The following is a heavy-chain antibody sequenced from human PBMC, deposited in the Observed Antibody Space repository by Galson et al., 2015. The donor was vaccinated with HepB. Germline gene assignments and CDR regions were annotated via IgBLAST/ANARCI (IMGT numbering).Heavy chain of an antibody. CDR2: INPSGGST. D-gene: IGHD3-3*01. V-gene: IGHV1-46*01. CDR1: GYTFTSYY. J-gene: IGHJ6*02. CDR3: ARDTPQFWSGYYEQKDYYGMDV. Sequence: SVKVSCKASGYTFTSYYMHWVRQAPGQGLEWMGIINPSGGSTSYAQKFQGRVTMTRDTSTSTVYMELSSLRSEDTAVYYCARDTPQFWSGYYEQKDYYGMDVWGQGTTVTVSS.